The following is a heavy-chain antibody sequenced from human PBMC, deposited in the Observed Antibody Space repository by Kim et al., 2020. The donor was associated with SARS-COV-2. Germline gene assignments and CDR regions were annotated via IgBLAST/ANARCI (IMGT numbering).Heavy chain of an antibody. V-gene: IGHV4-39*01. J-gene: IGHJ4*02. CDR3: ARHPGGTSFFY. D-gene: IGHD3-10*01. Sequence: GSLRLSCTVSGDSISSGGYFWGWIRQPPGEGLEYIGSIYYSGATYYSPSLKSRVTMSVDAANNQVSLRLTSVTAADTAVYYCARHPGGTSFFYWGQGSLVTVSS. CDR2: IYYSGAT. CDR1: GDSISSGGYF.